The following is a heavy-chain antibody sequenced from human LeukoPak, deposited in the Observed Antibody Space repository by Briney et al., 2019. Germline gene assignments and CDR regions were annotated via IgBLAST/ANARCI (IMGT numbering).Heavy chain of an antibody. CDR2: INPNSGGT. D-gene: IGHD4-17*01. Sequence: ASVKVSCKASGYTFTGYYMHWVRQAPGQGLEWMGRINPNSGGTNYAQKFQGRVTMTRDTSISTAYMELSSPRSDDTAVYYCARAMTTVTVNWFDPWGQGTLVTVSS. V-gene: IGHV1-2*06. CDR3: ARAMTTVTVNWFDP. CDR1: GYTFTGYY. J-gene: IGHJ5*02.